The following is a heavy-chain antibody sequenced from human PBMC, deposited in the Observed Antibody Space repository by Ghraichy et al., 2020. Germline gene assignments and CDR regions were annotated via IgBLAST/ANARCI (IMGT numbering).Heavy chain of an antibody. V-gene: IGHV3-48*01. CDR2: ISSDSSTI. D-gene: IGHD3-10*01. J-gene: IGHJ5*02. CDR3: AREYAMTMIRGVIAGWFDT. CDR1: GFTFNSYR. Sequence: GGSLRLSCAASGFTFNSYRMHWVRQAPGKGLEWVSYISSDSSTIQYADSVQGRFTLSRDNANNSLNLQMNSLRAEDTAIYYCAREYAMTMIRGVIAGWFDTWGQGTLVTGSS.